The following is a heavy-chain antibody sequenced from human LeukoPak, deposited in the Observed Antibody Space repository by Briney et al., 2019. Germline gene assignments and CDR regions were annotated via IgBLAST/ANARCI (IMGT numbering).Heavy chain of an antibody. CDR2: IHPNDAST. Sequence: GESLKISCKASGYSFTSYWIGWVRQMSGKGLEWMAIIHPNDASTIYSPSFQGQVTISADKSINTAYLQWSTLKASDTAIYYCARHNNWGFDYWDRGTLLTVSS. J-gene: IGHJ4*02. D-gene: IGHD7-27*01. CDR3: ARHNNWGFDY. CDR1: GYSFTSYW. V-gene: IGHV5-51*01.